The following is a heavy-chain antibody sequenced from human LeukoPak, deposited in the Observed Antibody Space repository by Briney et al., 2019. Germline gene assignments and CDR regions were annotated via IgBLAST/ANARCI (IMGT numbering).Heavy chain of an antibody. J-gene: IGHJ4*02. V-gene: IGHV3-33*01. D-gene: IGHD1-14*01. CDR2: IAYDGSRA. Sequence: GRSLRLSCAGSGFTFSGYGMHWFRQTPGKGLEWVAVIAYDGSRAFYADSVKGRFTISRDNSKNTMSVQMDDLRAEDTAVYYCTRYNNDHFDYWGQGTLVTVSS. CDR1: GFTFSGYG. CDR3: TRYNNDHFDY.